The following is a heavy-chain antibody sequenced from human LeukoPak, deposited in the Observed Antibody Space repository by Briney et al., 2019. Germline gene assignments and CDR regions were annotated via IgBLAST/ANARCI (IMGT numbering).Heavy chain of an antibody. CDR2: INPNSGGT. D-gene: IGHD3-22*01. Sequence: GASVKVSCKASGYTFTGYYMHWVRQAPGQGLEWMGWINPNSGGTNYAQKFQGRVTMTRDTSISTAYMELSRLRSDDTAVYYCARGVYYYDSSGYYYVDWFDPWGQGTLVTVSS. J-gene: IGHJ5*02. CDR3: ARGVYYYDSSGYYYVDWFDP. V-gene: IGHV1-2*02. CDR1: GYTFTGYY.